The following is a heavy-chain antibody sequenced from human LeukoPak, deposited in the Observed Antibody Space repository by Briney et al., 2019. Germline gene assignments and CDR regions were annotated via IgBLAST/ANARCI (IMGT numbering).Heavy chain of an antibody. CDR2: IYYSGST. Sequence: SETLSLTCTVSGGSISSYYWSWIRQPPGKGLEWIGYIYYSGSTNYNPSLKSRVTISVDTSRNQFSLKLSSVTAADTAVYYCARAHIAFDIWGQGTTVTVSS. CDR1: GGSISSYY. V-gene: IGHV4-59*01. D-gene: IGHD2-21*01. CDR3: ARAHIAFDI. J-gene: IGHJ3*02.